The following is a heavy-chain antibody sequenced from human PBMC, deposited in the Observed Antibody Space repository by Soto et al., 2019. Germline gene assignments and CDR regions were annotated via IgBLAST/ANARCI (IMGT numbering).Heavy chain of an antibody. V-gene: IGHV1-18*01. J-gene: IGHJ5*02. CDR2: INIRNGNT. D-gene: IGHD1-26*01. Sequence: GASVKVSCKASGYTFSSYGIAWVRQAPGQGLEWKGGINIRNGNTQYAQHLQGRVTLTTDTATSLAYLEVRNLRSDDTAVYYCARDLWGSGNYYFHWFDPWGQGTPVTVSS. CDR3: ARDLWGSGNYYFHWFDP. CDR1: GYTFSSYG.